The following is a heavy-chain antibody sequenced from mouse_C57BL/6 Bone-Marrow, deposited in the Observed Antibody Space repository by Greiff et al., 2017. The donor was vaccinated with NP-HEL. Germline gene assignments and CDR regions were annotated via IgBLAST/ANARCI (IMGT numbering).Heavy chain of an antibody. CDR2: IYPRSGNT. D-gene: IGHD1-1*01. J-gene: IGHJ3*01. CDR1: GYTFTSYG. V-gene: IGHV1-81*01. Sequence: VQLQQSGAELARPGASVKLSCKASGYTFTSYGISWVKQRTGQGLEWIGEIYPRSGNTYYNEKFKGKATLTADKSSSTAYMELRSLTSEDAAVYFCARGIYYYGSSFAYWGQGTLVTVSA. CDR3: ARGIYYYGSSFAY.